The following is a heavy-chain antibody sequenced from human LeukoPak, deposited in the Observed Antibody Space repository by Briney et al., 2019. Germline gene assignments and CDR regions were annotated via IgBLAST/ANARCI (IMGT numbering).Heavy chain of an antibody. CDR1: GGSFSGYY. CDR2: INHSGST. V-gene: IGHV4-34*01. Sequence: PSETLSPACAVYGGSFSGYYWSWIRQPPGKGLEWIGEINHSGSTNYNPSLKSRVTISVDTSKNQFSLKLSSVTAADTAVYYCARGPLYYDFWSGSYYYGMDVWGQGTTVTVSS. J-gene: IGHJ6*02. D-gene: IGHD3-3*01. CDR3: ARGPLYYDFWSGSYYYGMDV.